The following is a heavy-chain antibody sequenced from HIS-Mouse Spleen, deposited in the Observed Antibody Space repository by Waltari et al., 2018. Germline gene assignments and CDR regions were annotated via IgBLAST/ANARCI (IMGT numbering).Heavy chain of an antibody. Sequence: QVTLRESGPALVKPTQTLTLTCTFSGFSLSTSGMCVSWIRQPPGKALEWLARIDWDDDKYYSTSLKTRLTMSKDTSKHQVVLTMTNMDPVDTATYYCARIAEGYSSGWYALDYWGQGTLVTVSS. D-gene: IGHD6-19*01. J-gene: IGHJ4*02. CDR2: IDWDDDK. V-gene: IGHV2-70*15. CDR3: ARIAEGYSSGWYALDY. CDR1: GFSLSTSGMC.